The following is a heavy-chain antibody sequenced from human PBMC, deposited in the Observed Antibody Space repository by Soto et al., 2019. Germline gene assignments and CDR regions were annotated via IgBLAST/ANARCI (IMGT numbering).Heavy chain of an antibody. CDR2: IWYDGSNK. J-gene: IGHJ4*02. D-gene: IGHD6-6*01. V-gene: IGHV3-33*01. CDR3: ASSSIAARTPTDY. CDR1: GFTFSSYG. Sequence: GGSLRLSCAASGFTFSSYGMHWVRQAPGKGLEWVAVIWYDGSNKYYADSVKGRFTISRDNSKNTLYLQMNSLRAEDTAVYYCASSSIAARTPTDYWGQGTLVTVSS.